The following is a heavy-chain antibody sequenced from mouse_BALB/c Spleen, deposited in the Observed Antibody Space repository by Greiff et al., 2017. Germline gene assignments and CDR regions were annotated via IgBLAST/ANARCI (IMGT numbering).Heavy chain of an antibody. CDR3: ARHGLRLYAMDY. D-gene: IGHD1-2*01. V-gene: IGHV2-6-2*01. CDR1: GFSLTSYG. Sequence: VQLQESGPDLVVPSQSLSITCTVSGFSLTSYGVHWVRQPPGKGLEWLVVIWSDGSTTYNSALKSRLSISKDNSKSQVFLKMNSLQTDDTAMYYCARHGLRLYAMDYWGQGTSVTVSS. CDR2: IWSDGST. J-gene: IGHJ4*01.